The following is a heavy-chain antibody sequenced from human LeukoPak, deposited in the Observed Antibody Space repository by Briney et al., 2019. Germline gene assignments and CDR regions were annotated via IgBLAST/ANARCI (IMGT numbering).Heavy chain of an antibody. Sequence: PSETLSLTCVASGGSLHRSFWTWVRQPPGKGLEWIGRIYSSGTTDYSPSLKRRLTISIDTSKNQFSLRLASVTAADTAVYYCGRRPAVDGPIDNWGQGILVAVSS. V-gene: IGHV4-59*01. CDR2: IYSSGTT. CDR3: GRRPAVDGPIDN. J-gene: IGHJ4*02. D-gene: IGHD3/OR15-3a*01. CDR1: GGSLHRSF.